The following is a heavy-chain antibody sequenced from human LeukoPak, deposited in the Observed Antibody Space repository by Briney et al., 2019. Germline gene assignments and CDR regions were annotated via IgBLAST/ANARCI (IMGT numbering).Heavy chain of an antibody. J-gene: IGHJ4*02. CDR1: GDTFSSYA. V-gene: IGHV1-69*13. Sequence: GASVKVSCKASGDTFSSYAINWVRQAPGQGLEWMGGIIPIFGTANYAQRFQGRVTITADESTSTAYVELSSLRSEDTAVYYCARAPIVLVPAAFDYWGQGTLLTVSS. CDR2: IIPIFGTA. CDR3: ARAPIVLVPAAFDY. D-gene: IGHD2-2*01.